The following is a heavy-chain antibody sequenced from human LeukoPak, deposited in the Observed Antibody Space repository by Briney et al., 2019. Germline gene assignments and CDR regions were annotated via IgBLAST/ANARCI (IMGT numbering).Heavy chain of an antibody. Sequence: SETLSLTCTVSGGSISSISYYWGWIRQPPGKGLEWIGSIYYSGSTYYNPSLKSRVTISVDTSKNQFSLKLSSVTAADTAVYYCARHGMYSGSYYWDYWGQGTLVTVSS. CDR1: GGSISSISYY. CDR3: ARHGMYSGSYYWDY. V-gene: IGHV4-39*01. J-gene: IGHJ4*02. CDR2: IYYSGST. D-gene: IGHD1-26*01.